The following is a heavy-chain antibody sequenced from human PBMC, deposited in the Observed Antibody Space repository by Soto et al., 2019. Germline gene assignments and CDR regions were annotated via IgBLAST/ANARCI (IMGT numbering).Heavy chain of an antibody. V-gene: IGHV4-4*02. CDR1: GGSISSSNW. D-gene: IGHD3-10*01. J-gene: IGHJ5*02. CDR2: IYHSGST. Sequence: SETLSLTCAVSGGSISSSNWWSWVRQPPGKGLEWIGEIYHSGSTNYNPSLKSRVTISVDKSKNQFSLKLSSVTAADTAVYYCARDRMVRGVIITRWFDPWGQGTLVTVSS. CDR3: ARDRMVRGVIITRWFDP.